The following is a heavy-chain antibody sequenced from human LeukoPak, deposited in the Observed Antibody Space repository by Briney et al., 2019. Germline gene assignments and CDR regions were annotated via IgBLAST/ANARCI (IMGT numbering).Heavy chain of an antibody. D-gene: IGHD6-19*01. J-gene: IGHJ4*02. CDR1: GGSFSGYY. Sequence: SETLSLTCAVYGGSFSGYYWSWIRQPAGKGLEWIGRIYTSGSTNYDPSLKSRVTMSVDTSKNQFSLKLSSVTAADTAVYYCARRSSGWSYYFDYWGQGTLVTVSS. V-gene: IGHV4-59*10. CDR3: ARRSSGWSYYFDY. CDR2: IYTSGST.